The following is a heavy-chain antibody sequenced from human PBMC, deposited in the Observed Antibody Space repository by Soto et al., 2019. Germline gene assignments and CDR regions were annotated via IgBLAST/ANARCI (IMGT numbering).Heavy chain of an antibody. D-gene: IGHD2-2*01. CDR3: ARAGIPSPRGHYYYGMDV. CDR2: INHSGVT. CDR1: GGSFSGYY. V-gene: IGHV4-34*01. Sequence: QVQLQQWGAGLLKPSETLSLTCAVYGGSFSGYYWSWIRQPPGKGLEWIGEINHSGVTNYNPSLNSRLILPEDTSKNQFSLKVISVTAADTAVYYCARAGIPSPRGHYYYGMDVWGQGTTVTVSS. J-gene: IGHJ6*02.